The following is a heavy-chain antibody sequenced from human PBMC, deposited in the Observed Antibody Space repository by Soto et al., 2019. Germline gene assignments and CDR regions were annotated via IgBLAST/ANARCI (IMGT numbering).Heavy chain of an antibody. Sequence: EVQLVESGGGLVQPGGSLRLSCVAFGFTFSSYYMMWARQGAGRGLEWLAKIKQDGSEKSYVDSVRGRFTISRDNAKESVYLQLDSLRADDTAVYFCGRLARGAAGGTFWGQGTLVTVSS. CDR3: GRLARGAAGGTF. J-gene: IGHJ4*02. CDR2: IKQDGSEK. D-gene: IGHD6-13*01. CDR1: GFTFSSYY. V-gene: IGHV3-7*03.